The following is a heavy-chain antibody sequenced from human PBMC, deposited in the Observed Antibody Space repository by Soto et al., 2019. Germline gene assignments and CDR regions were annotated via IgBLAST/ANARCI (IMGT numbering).Heavy chain of an antibody. CDR3: ATDAGRRYPDPSYLGMDD. CDR2: INSDGSST. J-gene: IGHJ6*02. V-gene: IGHV3-74*01. D-gene: IGHD1-26*01. Sequence: PVEFLRLSYGASGFTFSSYWMHWVRQAPGKGVVWVSRINSDGSSTSYAASVNGRFTISRGNAKNTLYLQMNSLRAEDTAVYYLATDAGRRYPDPSYLGMDDCGQGIRVTDS. CDR1: GFTFSSYW.